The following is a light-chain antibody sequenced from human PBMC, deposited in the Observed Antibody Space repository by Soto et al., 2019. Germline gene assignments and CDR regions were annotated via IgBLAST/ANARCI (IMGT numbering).Light chain of an antibody. CDR2: VNSDGSH. CDR1: SGHSSYT. Sequence: QLVLTQSPSASATLGASVKLTCSLSSGHSSYTIAGHQQQPEKGPRYLMKVNSDGSHVKGAGIPDRFSGSSSGAEHYLTISGLQTEDEADYYCQTWDIGFVVFGGGTKLTVL. J-gene: IGLJ2*01. CDR3: QTWDIGFVV. V-gene: IGLV4-69*01.